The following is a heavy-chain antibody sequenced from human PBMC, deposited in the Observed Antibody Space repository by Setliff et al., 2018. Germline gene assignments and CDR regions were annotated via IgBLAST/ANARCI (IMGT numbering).Heavy chain of an antibody. V-gene: IGHV1-69*05. CDR3: ARGANPGEGYCSGGSCYTCVY. Sequence: SVKVSCKASGGTFSSYAISWVRRAPGQGLEWMGGIIPIFGTANYAQKFQGRVTITTDESTSTAYMELSSLRSEDTAVYYCARGANPGEGYCSGGSCYTCVYWGQGTLVTVSS. D-gene: IGHD2-15*01. CDR1: GGTFSSYA. CDR2: IIPIFGTA. J-gene: IGHJ4*02.